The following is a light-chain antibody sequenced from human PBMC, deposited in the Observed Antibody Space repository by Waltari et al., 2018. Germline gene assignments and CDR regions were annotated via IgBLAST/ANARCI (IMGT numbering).Light chain of an antibody. V-gene: IGKV3-20*01. J-gene: IGKJ4*01. Sequence: EIVLTQSPGTLSLSPGERATLSCRASQTFSSSYLAWYQQKPGQAPRLLIYGASTRAAGCPVRVSGRWSGTDFTLTISRLEPEDFAVYYCQHYGTSPPLTFGGGTKVEIK. CDR1: QTFSSSY. CDR3: QHYGTSPPLT. CDR2: GAS.